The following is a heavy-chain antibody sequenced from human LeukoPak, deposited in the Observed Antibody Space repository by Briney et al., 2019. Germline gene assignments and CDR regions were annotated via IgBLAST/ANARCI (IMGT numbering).Heavy chain of an antibody. CDR3: AKEAAAGGLDY. V-gene: IGHV3-30*18. D-gene: IGHD6-13*01. J-gene: IGHJ4*02. Sequence: PGGSLRLSCAASGFTFSSYGMHWVRQAPGKGLEWVAVISYDGSNKYYADSVKGRFTISRDNSKNTLYLQMNSLRAEDTAVYYCAKEAAAGGLDYWGQGTLVTVSS. CDR2: ISYDGSNK. CDR1: GFTFSSYG.